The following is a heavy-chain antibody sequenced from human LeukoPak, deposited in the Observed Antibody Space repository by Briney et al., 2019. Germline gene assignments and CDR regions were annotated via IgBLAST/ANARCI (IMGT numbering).Heavy chain of an antibody. D-gene: IGHD2-15*01. Sequence: GGSLRLSCAASGFTVSSNYMSWVRQAPGKGLEWVSVINSGGSTYYADSVKGRFTISRDNSKNTLYLQMNSLRAEDTAVYYCAKDHQLYCSGGSCYPELFDYWGQGTLVTVSS. CDR1: GFTVSSNY. CDR2: INSGGST. CDR3: AKDHQLYCSGGSCYPELFDY. J-gene: IGHJ4*02. V-gene: IGHV3-53*01.